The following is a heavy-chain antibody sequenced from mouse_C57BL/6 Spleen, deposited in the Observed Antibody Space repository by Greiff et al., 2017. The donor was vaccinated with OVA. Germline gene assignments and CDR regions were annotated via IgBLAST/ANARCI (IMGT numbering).Heavy chain of an antibody. D-gene: IGHD2-5*01. Sequence: VQLKESGPGLVKPSQSLSLTCSVTGYSITSGYYWNWIRQFPGNKLEWMGYISYDGSNNYNPSLKNRISITRDTSKNQFFLKLNSVTTEDTATYYCARDSSYSNYGKCDYWGQGTTLTGSS. CDR3: ARDSSYSNYGKCDY. CDR2: ISYDGSN. CDR1: GYSITSGYY. J-gene: IGHJ2*01. V-gene: IGHV3-6*01.